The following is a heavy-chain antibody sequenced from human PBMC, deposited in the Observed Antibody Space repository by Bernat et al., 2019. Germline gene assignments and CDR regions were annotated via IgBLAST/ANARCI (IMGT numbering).Heavy chain of an antibody. J-gene: IGHJ6*02. CDR2: IYYSGST. CDR3: ARVGAARQVYYYGMDV. D-gene: IGHD6-6*01. V-gene: IGHV4-31*03. Sequence: QVQLQESGPGLVKPSQTLSLTCTVSGGSISSGGYYWSWIRQHPGKGLEWIGYIYYSGSTNYNPSLKSRVTISVDTSKNQFSLKLSSVTAADTAVYYCARVGAARQVYYYGMDVWGQGTTVTVSS. CDR1: GGSISSGGYY.